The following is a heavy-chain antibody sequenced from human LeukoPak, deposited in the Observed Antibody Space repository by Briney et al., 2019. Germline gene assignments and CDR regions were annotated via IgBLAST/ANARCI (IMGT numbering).Heavy chain of an antibody. V-gene: IGHV3-23*01. Sequence: GGSLRLSCVASGFTSNIYAMGWVRQAPGKGLEWVSTIAVFGGATYYADSVKGRFTVSRDSSKSTLHLQMNSLRGEDTAVYYCARGGYCSSTSCHRGAFDIWGQGTMVTVSS. CDR3: ARGGYCSSTSCHRGAFDI. CDR1: GFTSNIYA. D-gene: IGHD2-2*01. CDR2: IAVFGGAT. J-gene: IGHJ3*02.